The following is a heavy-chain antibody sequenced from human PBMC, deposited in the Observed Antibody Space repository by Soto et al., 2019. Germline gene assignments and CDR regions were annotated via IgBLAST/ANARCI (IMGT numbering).Heavy chain of an antibody. V-gene: IGHV3-48*01. D-gene: IGHD2-15*01. CDR3: ARDLSCRSSGGSCYSF. Sequence: GGSLRLSCAASGFTFSSYSMNWVRQAPGKGLEWVSYISSSSSTIYYADSVKGRFTISRDNAKNSLYLQMNSLRAEDTAVYYCARDLSCRSSGGSCYSFWGQGTLVTVSS. J-gene: IGHJ4*02. CDR2: ISSSSSTI. CDR1: GFTFSSYS.